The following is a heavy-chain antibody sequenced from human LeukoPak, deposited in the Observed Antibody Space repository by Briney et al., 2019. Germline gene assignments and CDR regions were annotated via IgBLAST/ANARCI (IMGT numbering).Heavy chain of an antibody. D-gene: IGHD6-19*01. V-gene: IGHV3-53*01. J-gene: IGHJ5*02. CDR1: GFTVSSSY. Sequence: GGSLRLSCAASGFTVSSSYMSWVRQAPGKGLEWVSIIYSGGRTKYAESLKGRFNIFRDNSKNSVYLQMNSLRPEDTAVYYCARDRAEAGNGNWFDPWGQGTLVTVSS. CDR2: IYSGGRT. CDR3: ARDRAEAGNGNWFDP.